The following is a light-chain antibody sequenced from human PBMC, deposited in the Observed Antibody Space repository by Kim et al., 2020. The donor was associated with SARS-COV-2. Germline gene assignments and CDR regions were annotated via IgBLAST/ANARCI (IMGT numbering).Light chain of an antibody. Sequence: SPGERATLSCRASQSVSSYLAWYQPKPGQAPRLLIYDASNRATGIPARFSGSGSGTDFTLTISSLEPEDFAVYYCQQRSNWPPFTFGPGTKVDIK. J-gene: IGKJ3*01. CDR3: QQRSNWPPFT. V-gene: IGKV3-11*01. CDR1: QSVSSY. CDR2: DAS.